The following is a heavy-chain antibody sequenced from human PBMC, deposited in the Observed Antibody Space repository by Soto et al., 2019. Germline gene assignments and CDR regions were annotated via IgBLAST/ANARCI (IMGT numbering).Heavy chain of an antibody. CDR1: GGSISSGGYY. D-gene: IGHD3-22*01. CDR3: ARLGGTRYDSSGPYYYYYYGMDV. CDR2: IYYSGST. J-gene: IGHJ6*02. V-gene: IGHV4-31*03. Sequence: SETLSLTCTVSGGSISSGGYYWSWIRQHPGKGLEWIGYIYYSGSTYYNPSLKSRVTISVDTSKNQFSLKLSSVTAADTAVYYCARLGGTRYDSSGPYYYYYYGMDVWGQGTTVTVSS.